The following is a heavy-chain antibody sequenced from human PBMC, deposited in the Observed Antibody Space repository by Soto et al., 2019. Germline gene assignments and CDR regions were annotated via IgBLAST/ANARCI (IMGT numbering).Heavy chain of an antibody. CDR1: GGSISSGGYY. D-gene: IGHD2-21*02. CDR2: IYYSGST. J-gene: IGHJ4*02. CDR3: ARILQGTADFDY. Sequence: PSETLSLTCTVSGGSISSGGYYWSWIRQHPGKGLEWIGYIYYSGSTYYNPSLKSRVTISVDTSKNQFSLKLSSVTAADTAVYYCARILQGTADFDYWGQGTLVTVSS. V-gene: IGHV4-31*03.